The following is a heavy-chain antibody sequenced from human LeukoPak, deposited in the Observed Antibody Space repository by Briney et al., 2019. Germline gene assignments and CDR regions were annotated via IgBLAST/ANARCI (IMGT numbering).Heavy chain of an antibody. CDR1: GYSISSGYY. D-gene: IGHD1-26*01. CDR2: IYHIVST. Sequence: SETLSLTCTVSGYSISSGYYWGWIRQPPGKGREWIGSIYHIVSTYYNPSLKSRVTISVDTSKNQCSLRRSSVTAADTDVYYCARENGSGSYRSNNWFDPWGQGTMVTVSS. CDR3: ARENGSGSYRSNNWFDP. V-gene: IGHV4-38-2*02. J-gene: IGHJ5*02.